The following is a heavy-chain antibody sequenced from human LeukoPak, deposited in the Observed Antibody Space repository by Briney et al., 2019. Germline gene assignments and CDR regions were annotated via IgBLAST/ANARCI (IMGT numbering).Heavy chain of an antibody. CDR1: GGSISSFH. CDR2: IYYSGST. J-gene: IGHJ4*02. Sequence: SETLSLTCTVSGGSISSFHWSWIRQPPGKGLEWIGYIYYSGSTIYNPSLKSRVTISIDTSKNQFSLKLSSVTAADTAVYYCARRPGAFTFDYWGQGTLVTVSS. CDR3: ARRPGAFTFDY. D-gene: IGHD2-2*01. V-gene: IGHV4-59*12.